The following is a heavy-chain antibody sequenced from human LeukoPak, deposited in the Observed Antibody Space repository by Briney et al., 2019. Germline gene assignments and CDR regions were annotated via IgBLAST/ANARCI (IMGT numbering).Heavy chain of an antibody. CDR1: GGTFSSYA. CDR3: ARGETYYYDSSGSYAFDI. CDR2: IIPILGIA. V-gene: IGHV1-69*04. J-gene: IGHJ3*02. Sequence: SVKVSCKASGGTFSSYAISWVRQAPGQGLEWMGRIIPILGIASYAQKFQGRVTVTADKSTSTAYMELSSLRSEDTAVYYCARGETYYYDSSGSYAFDIWGQGTMVTVSS. D-gene: IGHD3-22*01.